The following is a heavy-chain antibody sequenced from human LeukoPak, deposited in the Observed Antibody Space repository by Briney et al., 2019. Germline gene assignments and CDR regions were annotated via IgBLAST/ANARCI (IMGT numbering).Heavy chain of an antibody. CDR3: ARGYIGNSGRYYYYYMDV. D-gene: IGHD1-26*01. V-gene: IGHV4-39*01. CDR1: GGSISSSSYY. J-gene: IGHJ6*03. CDR2: IYYSGST. Sequence: SETLSLTCTVSGGSISSSSYYWGWIRQPPGKGLEWIGRIYYSGSTYYNPSLKSRVTISVDTSKNQFSLKLSSVTAADTAVYYCARGYIGNSGRYYYYYMDVWGKGITVTVSS.